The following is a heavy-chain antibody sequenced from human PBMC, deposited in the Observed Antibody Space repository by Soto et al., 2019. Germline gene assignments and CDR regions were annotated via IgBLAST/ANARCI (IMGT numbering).Heavy chain of an antibody. J-gene: IGHJ1*01. CDR3: ASPRSGYYINAEYFQH. Sequence: SVKVSCKASGGTFSSYASSWVRQAPGQGLEWMGGIIPIFGTANYAQKFQGRVTITADESTSTAYMELSSLRSEDTAVYYCASPRSGYYINAEYFQHWGQRTLVTVPS. CDR1: GGTFSSYA. V-gene: IGHV1-69*13. CDR2: IIPIFGTA. D-gene: IGHD3-3*01.